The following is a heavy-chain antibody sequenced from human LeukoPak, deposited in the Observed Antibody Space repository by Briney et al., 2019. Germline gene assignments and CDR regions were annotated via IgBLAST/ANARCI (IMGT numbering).Heavy chain of an antibody. CDR3: ARDSPHYYDSSGYWFDP. CDR2: IKQDGRDK. Sequence: GGSLRLSCAASGFTFSSYWMSWVRQAPGKGLEWVANIKQDGRDKYYVDSVKGRFTISRDSAKNSLYLQMNSLRAEDTAVYYCARDSPHYYDSSGYWFDPWGQGTLVTVSS. V-gene: IGHV3-7*01. J-gene: IGHJ5*02. CDR1: GFTFSSYW. D-gene: IGHD3-22*01.